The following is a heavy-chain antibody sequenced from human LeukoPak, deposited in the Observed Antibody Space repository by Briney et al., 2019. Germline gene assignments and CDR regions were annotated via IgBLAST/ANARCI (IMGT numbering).Heavy chain of an antibody. CDR1: GYTFTSYG. Sequence: ASVKVSCKASGYTFTSYGISWVRQAPGQGLEWMGWISAYNGNTNYAQNLQGRVTMTTDTSARTAYMELRSLRSDDTAVYYCARPGVHCSGGSCYSGVAFDIWGQGTMVTVSS. J-gene: IGHJ3*02. CDR3: ARPGVHCSGGSCYSGVAFDI. CDR2: ISAYNGNT. D-gene: IGHD2-15*01. V-gene: IGHV1-18*01.